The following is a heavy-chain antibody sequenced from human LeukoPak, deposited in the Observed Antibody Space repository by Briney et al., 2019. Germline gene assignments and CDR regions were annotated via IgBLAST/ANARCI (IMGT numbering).Heavy chain of an antibody. V-gene: IGHV4-61*02. Sequence: SQTLSLTCSVSGGSISSSNYYWSWIRQPAGKGLEWIGRIYTSESTNYNPSLKSRVTISVDTSRNQFSLKLSSVTAADTAVYYCARADISIAVAGRAFDYWGQGTLVTVSS. CDR2: IYTSEST. D-gene: IGHD6-19*01. CDR1: GGSISSSNYY. J-gene: IGHJ4*02. CDR3: ARADISIAVAGRAFDY.